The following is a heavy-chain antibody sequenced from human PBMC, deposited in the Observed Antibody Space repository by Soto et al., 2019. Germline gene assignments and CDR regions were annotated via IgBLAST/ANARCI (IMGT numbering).Heavy chain of an antibody. CDR3: YSGGSCYSGFSCH. D-gene: IGHD2-15*01. CDR2: IKSKTDGGTT. J-gene: IGHJ4*02. Sequence: GGSLRLSCAASGFTFSNAWMSWVRQAPGKGLEWVGRIKSKTDGGTTDYAAPVKGRFTISRDDSKNTLYLQMNSLKTEDTAVYYCYSGGSCYSGFSCHWGQGTLVTVSS. CDR1: GFTFSNAW. V-gene: IGHV3-15*01.